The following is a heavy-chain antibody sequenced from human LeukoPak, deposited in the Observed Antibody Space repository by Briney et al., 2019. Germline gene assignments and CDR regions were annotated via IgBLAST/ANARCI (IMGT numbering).Heavy chain of an antibody. CDR2: ISSSSSYI. D-gene: IGHD3-10*01. Sequence: GGSLRLSCAASGFTFSSYSMNWVRQAPGKGLEWVSFISSSSSYIYYADSVKGRFTISRDNAKNSLYLQMNSLRAEDTAVYYCASGGGSGGTHDYWGQGTLVTASS. CDR1: GFTFSSYS. J-gene: IGHJ4*02. V-gene: IGHV3-21*01. CDR3: ASGGGSGGTHDY.